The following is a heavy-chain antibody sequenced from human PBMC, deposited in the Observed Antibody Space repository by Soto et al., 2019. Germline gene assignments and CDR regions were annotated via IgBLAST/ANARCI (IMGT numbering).Heavy chain of an antibody. V-gene: IGHV3-33*01. D-gene: IGHD2-21*02. CDR2: IRFDGSKT. J-gene: IGHJ5*02. Sequence: QAQLVESGGGVVQPGESLRLSCAASGFTLRSYGVHWVRQAPGKGLEWVAVIRFDGSKTYYGDSVRGRFIASRDNAKNTVYLQMNSLTAEDTAVYYCVRDSVSLFSCGGDCNSLDAWGRGSLVSVSS. CDR1: GFTLRSYG. CDR3: VRDSVSLFSCGGDCNSLDA.